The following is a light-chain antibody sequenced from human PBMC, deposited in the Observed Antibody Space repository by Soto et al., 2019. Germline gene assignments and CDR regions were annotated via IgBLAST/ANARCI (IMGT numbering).Light chain of an antibody. Sequence: QSVLTRPASVSGSPGQSITISCTGTSSDVGSYNLVSWYQQHPGKAPKLMIYEGSKRPSGVSNRFSGSKSGNTASLTISGLQAEDEADYYCCSYAGSSSSYVLGTGTKVTVL. V-gene: IGLV2-23*01. J-gene: IGLJ1*01. CDR3: CSYAGSSSSYV. CDR2: EGS. CDR1: SSDVGSYNL.